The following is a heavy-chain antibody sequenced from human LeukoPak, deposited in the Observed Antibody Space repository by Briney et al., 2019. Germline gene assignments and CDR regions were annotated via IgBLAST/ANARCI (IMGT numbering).Heavy chain of an antibody. CDR1: GFTFSDYY. Sequence: GGSLRLSCAASGFTFSDYYMSWIRQAPGKGLEWVSYISSSGSTIYYADSVKGRFTISRDNAKNSLYLQMNSLRAEDTAVYYCAKDLFSSSSWYSDDAFDIWGQGTMVTVSS. V-gene: IGHV3-11*04. CDR2: ISSSGSTI. J-gene: IGHJ3*02. CDR3: AKDLFSSSSWYSDDAFDI. D-gene: IGHD6-13*01.